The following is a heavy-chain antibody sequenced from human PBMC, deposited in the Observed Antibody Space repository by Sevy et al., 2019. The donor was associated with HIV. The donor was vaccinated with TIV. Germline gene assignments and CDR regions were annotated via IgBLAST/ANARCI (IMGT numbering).Heavy chain of an antibody. D-gene: IGHD3-3*01. CDR1: GFTFSSYS. J-gene: IGHJ4*02. CDR2: ISSSSSYI. CDR3: ARDGERVTIFGVADLPNY. V-gene: IGHV3-21*01. Sequence: GGSLRLSCAASGFTFSSYSMNWVRQAPGKVLEWVSSISSSSSYIYYADSVKGRFTISRDNAKNSLYLQMNSLRAEDTAVYYCARDGERVTIFGVADLPNYWGQGTLVTVSS.